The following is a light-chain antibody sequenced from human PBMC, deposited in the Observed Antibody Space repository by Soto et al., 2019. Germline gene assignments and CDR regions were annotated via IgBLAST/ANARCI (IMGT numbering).Light chain of an antibody. CDR2: GAS. V-gene: IGKV3-15*01. CDR3: QQYINWPRT. Sequence: EIVLTQSPATLSVSPGERAALSCRASQSVNSNLAWYQQKPGQAPRLLIYGASTRATGIPARFSGSGSGTEFTLTIGSLQSEDFAVYYCQQYINWPRTFGQGTKVEI. CDR1: QSVNSN. J-gene: IGKJ1*01.